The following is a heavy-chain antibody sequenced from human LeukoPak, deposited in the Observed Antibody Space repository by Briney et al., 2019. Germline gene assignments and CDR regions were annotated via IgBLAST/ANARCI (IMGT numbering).Heavy chain of an antibody. D-gene: IGHD3-10*01. Sequence: PGGSLRLSCAASGFTFSSYAMSWVRQAPGKGLEWVSAISGSGGSTYYADSVKGRFTISRDKSKNTLYLQMNSLRAEDTAVYYCAKDRTRMVRGVIIRIPQDFDCWGQGTLV. CDR2: ISGSGGST. CDR3: AKDRTRMVRGVIIRIPQDFDC. J-gene: IGHJ4*02. CDR1: GFTFSSYA. V-gene: IGHV3-23*01.